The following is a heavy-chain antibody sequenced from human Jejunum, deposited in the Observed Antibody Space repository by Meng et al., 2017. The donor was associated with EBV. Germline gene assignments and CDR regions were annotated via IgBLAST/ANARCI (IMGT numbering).Heavy chain of an antibody. CDR1: GFTFSGFA. CDR3: ARGGGSRSWSFDY. D-gene: IGHD6-13*01. V-gene: IGHV3-30-3*01. CDR2: TSYDETDK. J-gene: IGHJ4*02. Sequence: QVQLGESGGGVVQPGRSLRLSCEASGFTFSGFARHWVRQAPGKGLEWVPLTSYDETDKYYADSVKGRFIISRDNSNNTLSLQMNSLRAEDSAVYYCARGGGSRSWSFDYWGQGTLVTVSS.